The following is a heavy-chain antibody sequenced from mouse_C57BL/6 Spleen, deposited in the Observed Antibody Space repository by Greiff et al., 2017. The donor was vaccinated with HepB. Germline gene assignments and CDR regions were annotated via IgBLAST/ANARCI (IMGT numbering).Heavy chain of an antibody. CDR2: INPNNGGT. J-gene: IGHJ2*01. Sequence: VHVKQSGPELVKPGASVKIPCKASGYTFTDYNMDWVKQSHGKSLEWIGDINPNNGGTNYNQKFKGKATLTVDKSSSTAYMELRSLTSEDTAVYDCARNYFDYWGQGTTLTVSS. CDR1: GYTFTDYN. V-gene: IGHV1-18*01. CDR3: ARNYFDY.